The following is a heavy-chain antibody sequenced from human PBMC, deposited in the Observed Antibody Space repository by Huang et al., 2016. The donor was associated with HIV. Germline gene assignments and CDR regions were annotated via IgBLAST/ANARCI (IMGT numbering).Heavy chain of an antibody. CDR1: GLTFSSYG. J-gene: IGHJ4*02. Sequence: QVQLVESGGGVVQPGRSLGIFCAASGLTFSSYGMYWVRQAPGRGLGCVAVISYDCKTKYYADSVKGRVSISRDNSKTTVYLQLNSLRVEDTAVYYCAKGGSAAAVLDFWGQGTLVTVSS. V-gene: IGHV3-30*18. CDR2: ISYDCKTK. CDR3: AKGGSAAAVLDF. D-gene: IGHD6-13*01.